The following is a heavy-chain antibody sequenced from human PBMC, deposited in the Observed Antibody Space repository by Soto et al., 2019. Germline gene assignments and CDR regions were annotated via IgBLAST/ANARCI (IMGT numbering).Heavy chain of an antibody. CDR2: IIPIFGTA. D-gene: IGHD6-19*01. Sequence: SVKVSCKASGGTFSSYAISWVRQAPGQGLEWMGGIIPIFGTADYAQKFQCRVTITADESTSTAYMELSSLRSEDTAVYYCASHAGRFETGYSSGWPFDYWGQGTLVTVSS. V-gene: IGHV1-69*13. CDR3: ASHAGRFETGYSSGWPFDY. J-gene: IGHJ4*02. CDR1: GGTFSSYA.